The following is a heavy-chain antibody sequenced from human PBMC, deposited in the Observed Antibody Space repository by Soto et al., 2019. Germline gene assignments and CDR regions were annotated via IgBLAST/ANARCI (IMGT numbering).Heavy chain of an antibody. V-gene: IGHV3-66*01. Sequence: DEQLVESGGALVQPGGSLRLSCAASGFIVSANYMSWVRQAPGQGLEWVAVIYSGGGIYYRDSVKGRFTISRDHSNNTVYLQMNSLRAEDSGVYYCMSRPGAWGQGTLVTVSS. CDR1: GFIVSANY. CDR3: MSRPGA. J-gene: IGHJ5*02. CDR2: IYSGGGI. D-gene: IGHD6-6*01.